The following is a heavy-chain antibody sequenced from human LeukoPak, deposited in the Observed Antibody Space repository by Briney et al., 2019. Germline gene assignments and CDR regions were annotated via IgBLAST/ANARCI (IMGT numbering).Heavy chain of an antibody. CDR1: GXSISSYY. CDR3: ARLGYGGNSGR. D-gene: IGHD4-23*01. CDR2: VYYSGST. V-gene: IGHV4-59*08. Sequence: KPSETLSLTYTVSGXSISSYYWSWIRQPPGKGLEWIGSVYYSGSTNYNPSLKSRVTISVDTSKNQFSLKLSSVTAADTAVYYCARLGYGGNSGRWGQGTLVTVSS. J-gene: IGHJ4*02.